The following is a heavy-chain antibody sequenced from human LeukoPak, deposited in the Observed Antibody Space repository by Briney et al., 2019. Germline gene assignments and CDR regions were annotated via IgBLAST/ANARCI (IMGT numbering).Heavy chain of an antibody. D-gene: IGHD6-19*01. CDR1: GFRFSSYD. CDR3: AKEGSGWYYLDY. V-gene: IGHV3-30*02. CDR2: IESDGTKE. Sequence: PGGSLSLSCAASGFRFSSYDILWLRQAPGKGLEWVTFIESDGTKEYYADSVKGRFTISTDNSKNTVYVQMNTLRAENTAVYYCAKEGSGWYYLDYWGQGTVVTVSS. J-gene: IGHJ4*02.